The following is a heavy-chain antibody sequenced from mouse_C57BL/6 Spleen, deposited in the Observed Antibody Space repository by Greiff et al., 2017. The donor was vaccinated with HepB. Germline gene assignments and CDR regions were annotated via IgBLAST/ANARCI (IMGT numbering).Heavy chain of an antibody. CDR2: IHPNSGST. CDR1: GYTFTSYW. J-gene: IGHJ4*01. Sequence: QVQLQQPGAELVKPGASVKLSCKASGYTFTSYWMHWVKQRPGQGLEWIGMIHPNSGSTNYNEKFKSKATLTVDKSSSTAYMQLSSLTSEDSAVYYCARWGTDYAMDYWGHGTSATVSS. CDR3: ARWGTDYAMDY. V-gene: IGHV1-64*01. D-gene: IGHD3-3*01.